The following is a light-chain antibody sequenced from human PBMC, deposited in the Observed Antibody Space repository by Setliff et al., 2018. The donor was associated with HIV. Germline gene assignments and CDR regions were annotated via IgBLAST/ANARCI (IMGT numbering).Light chain of an antibody. CDR3: CSYAGSYTWV. V-gene: IGLV2-11*01. CDR1: SSDVGSYNY. J-gene: IGLJ1*01. Sequence: LAQPRSVSGSPGQSVTISCTGTSSDVGSYNYVSWYQQHPGKAPKLMIYDVSKRPSGVPDRFSGSKSSNTASLTISGLQAEDEADYYCCSYAGSYTWVFGTGTKGTVL. CDR2: DVS.